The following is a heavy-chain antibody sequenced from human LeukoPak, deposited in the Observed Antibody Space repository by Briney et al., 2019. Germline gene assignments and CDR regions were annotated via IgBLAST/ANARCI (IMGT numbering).Heavy chain of an antibody. CDR3: ARSPTYCGGDCYCFDY. J-gene: IGHJ4*02. V-gene: IGHV4-59*12. CDR1: GGSISSYY. D-gene: IGHD2-21*02. CDR2: IYYSGST. Sequence: PSETLSLTCTVSGGSISSYYWSWIRQPPGKGLEWIGYIYYSGSTNYNPSLKSRVTISVDTSKNQFSLKLSSVTAADTAVYYCARSPTYCGGDCYCFDYWGQGTLVTVSS.